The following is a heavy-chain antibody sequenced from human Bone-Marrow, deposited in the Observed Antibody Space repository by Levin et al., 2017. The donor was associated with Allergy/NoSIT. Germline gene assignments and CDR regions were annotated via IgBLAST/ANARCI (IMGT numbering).Heavy chain of an antibody. V-gene: IGHV4-30-2*01. CDR2: IFSGGGT. CDR3: ARLRDVGENFDF. CDR1: GASISSGGSS. Sequence: SETLSLTCAVSGASISSGGSSWSWIRQPPGKGLEWIGYIFSGGGTYYNPSLKSRLTISADRSNNQFSLKVNSVTAADTAVYYCARLRDVGENFDFWSQGTLVTVSS. J-gene: IGHJ4*02. D-gene: IGHD3-16*01.